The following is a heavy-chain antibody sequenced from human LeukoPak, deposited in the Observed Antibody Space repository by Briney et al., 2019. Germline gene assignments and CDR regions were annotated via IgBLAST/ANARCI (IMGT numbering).Heavy chain of an antibody. CDR3: ARQAPTSSSWYVAAQRGRYYFDY. D-gene: IGHD6-13*01. Sequence: PSATLSLTCDVSGGSISSSSYYWGWLRQPPGKGLEWIGSIYYSGSTYYNPSLKSRVTISVDTSKNQFSLKLSSVTAADTAVCYCARQAPTSSSWYVAAQRGRYYFDYWGQGTLVTVSS. V-gene: IGHV4-39*01. CDR1: GGSISSSSYY. CDR2: IYYSGST. J-gene: IGHJ4*02.